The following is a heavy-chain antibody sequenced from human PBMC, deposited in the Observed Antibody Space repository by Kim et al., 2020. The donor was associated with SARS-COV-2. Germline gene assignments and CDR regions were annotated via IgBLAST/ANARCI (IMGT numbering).Heavy chain of an antibody. Sequence: GGSLRLSCAASGFTFSSYAMSWVRQAPGKGLEWVSAISGSGGSTYYADSVKGRFTISRDNSKNTLYLQMNSLRAEDTAVYYCVKDAVDCSSTSCSAAAEYFQHWGQGTLVTVSS. D-gene: IGHD2-2*01. CDR3: VKDAVDCSSTSCSAAAEYFQH. CDR1: GFTFSSYA. CDR2: ISGSGGST. J-gene: IGHJ1*01. V-gene: IGHV3-23*01.